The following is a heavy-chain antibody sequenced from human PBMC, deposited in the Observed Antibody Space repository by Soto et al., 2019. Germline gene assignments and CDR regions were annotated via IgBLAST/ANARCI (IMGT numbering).Heavy chain of an antibody. CDR2: FDPEDGET. CDR1: GYTLTELS. V-gene: IGHV1-24*01. J-gene: IGHJ6*02. D-gene: IGHD5-12*01. CDR3: ATSYIVATIIYYYGMDV. Sequence: ASVKVSCKVSGYTLTELSMQWVRQAPGKGLEWMGGFDPEDGETIYAQKFQGRVTMTEDTSTDTAYMELSSLRSEDTAVYFCATSYIVATIIYYYGMDVWGQGSTVTVSS.